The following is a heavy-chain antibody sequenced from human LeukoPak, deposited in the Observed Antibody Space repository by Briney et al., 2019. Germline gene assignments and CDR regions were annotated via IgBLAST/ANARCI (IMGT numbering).Heavy chain of an antibody. V-gene: IGHV4-39*01. CDR1: GGSISSSSYY. J-gene: IGHJ4*02. CDR2: IYYSGST. D-gene: IGHD3-10*01. Sequence: KPSETLSLTCTVSGGSISSSSYYWGWIRQPPGKGLEWIGSIYYSGSTYYNPSLKSRVTISVDTSKNQFSLKLSSVTAADTAVYYCARLLPWFGELLFGYFDYWGQGTLVTVSS. CDR3: ARLLPWFGELLFGYFDY.